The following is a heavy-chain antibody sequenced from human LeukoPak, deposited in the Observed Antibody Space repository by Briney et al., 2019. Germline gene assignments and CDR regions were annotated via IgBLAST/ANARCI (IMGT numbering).Heavy chain of an antibody. CDR1: GFTFSKYW. Sequence: QPGGSLRLSCAASGFTFSKYWMLWVRHAPGKGLESVSRINTDGTVTTYADSVKGRFTVSRDNADNTMFLQMNSVRDEDTAVYYCASGHCTDDVCFFDYWGLGTLVTVSS. CDR3: ASGHCTDDVCFFDY. J-gene: IGHJ4*02. D-gene: IGHD2-8*01. CDR2: INTDGTVT. V-gene: IGHV3-74*01.